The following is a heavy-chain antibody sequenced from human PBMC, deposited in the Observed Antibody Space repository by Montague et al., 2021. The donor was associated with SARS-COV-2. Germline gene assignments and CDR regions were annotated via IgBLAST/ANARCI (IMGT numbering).Heavy chain of an antibody. Sequence: SETLSLTCTVSGVSITSLNYYWCWSRHSPGKLLELIGNAFYRGSTYNXXXLRSRTTISVDTSKNQSALRLTYVTATDTAIYYCAKRAGVVGDSRSDYWGQGILVPVSS. CDR3: AKRAGVVGDSRSDY. V-gene: IGHV4-39*01. CDR1: GVSITSLNYY. CDR2: AFYRGST. J-gene: IGHJ4*01. D-gene: IGHD1-26*01.